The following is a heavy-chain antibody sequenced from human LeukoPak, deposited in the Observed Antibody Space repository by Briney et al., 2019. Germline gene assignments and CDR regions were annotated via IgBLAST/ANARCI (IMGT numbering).Heavy chain of an antibody. V-gene: IGHV1-2*02. CDR3: ARIREWASTVGAFDY. J-gene: IGHJ4*01. Sequence: ASVKVSCKASGYTFTAYYVHWVRQAPGQGLDWRGWINPNIGGTNYAQKFQGRVTMTRDTSISTAYMELSRLRSDDTAVYYCARIREWASTVGAFDYWGQGALVTVSS. CDR2: INPNIGGT. D-gene: IGHD4-23*01. CDR1: GYTFTAYY.